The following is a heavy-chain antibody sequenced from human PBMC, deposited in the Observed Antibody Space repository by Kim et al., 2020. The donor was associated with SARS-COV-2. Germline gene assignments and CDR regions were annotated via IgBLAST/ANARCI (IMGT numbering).Heavy chain of an antibody. V-gene: IGHV3-9*01. Sequence: ADSVKGRFTISRDNAKNSLYLQMNSLRAEDTALYYCAKSPDLHYDQNVDYWGQGTLVTVSS. J-gene: IGHJ4*02. D-gene: IGHD3-3*01. CDR3: AKSPDLHYDQNVDY.